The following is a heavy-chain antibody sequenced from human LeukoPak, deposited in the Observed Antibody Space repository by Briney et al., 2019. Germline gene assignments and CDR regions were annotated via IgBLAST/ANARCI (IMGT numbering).Heavy chain of an antibody. CDR2: IYYSGST. V-gene: IGHV4-59*01. D-gene: IGHD4-17*01. Sequence: SETLSLTCTASGGSISSYYWSWIRQPPGKGLEWIGYIYYSGSTNYNPSLKSRVTISVDTSKNQFSLKLSSVTAADTAVYYCARANYGESPEVDYWGQGTLVTVSS. CDR3: ARANYGESPEVDY. CDR1: GGSISSYY. J-gene: IGHJ4*02.